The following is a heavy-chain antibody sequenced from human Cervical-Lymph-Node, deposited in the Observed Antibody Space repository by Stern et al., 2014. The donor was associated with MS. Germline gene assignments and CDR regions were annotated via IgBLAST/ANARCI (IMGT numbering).Heavy chain of an antibody. CDR2: IVPVFPAT. J-gene: IGHJ4*02. V-gene: IGHV1-69*01. Sequence: QVQLVESGAEVKKPGSSGKVSCKASGGTFSTYTLSWVRQAPGQGLEWMGGIVPVFPATNYAHKFKGRVTISADASTSTAYLDLTSLILEDTAVYYCATGGSRYFDYWGQGTLVTVSS. D-gene: IGHD3-16*01. CDR3: ATGGSRYFDY. CDR1: GGTFSTYT.